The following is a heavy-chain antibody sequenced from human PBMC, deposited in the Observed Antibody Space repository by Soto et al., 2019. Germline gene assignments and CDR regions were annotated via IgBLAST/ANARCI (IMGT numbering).Heavy chain of an antibody. CDR2: MNPNSGNT. Sequence: QVQLVQSGAEVKKPGASVKVSCKASGYTFTSYDINWVRQATGQGLEWMGWMNPNSGNTGYAQKFQGRGTMTRNTSISTAYMELSSLRSEDTDVYYCARGPRLVVAACYYYGMDVWGHGTTVSVAS. CDR3: ARGPRLVVAACYYYGMDV. V-gene: IGHV1-8*01. J-gene: IGHJ6*02. D-gene: IGHD2-15*01. CDR1: GYTFTSYD.